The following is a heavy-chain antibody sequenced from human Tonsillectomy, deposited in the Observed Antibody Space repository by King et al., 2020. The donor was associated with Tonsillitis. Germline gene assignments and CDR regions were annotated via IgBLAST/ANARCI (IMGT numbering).Heavy chain of an antibody. J-gene: IGHJ4*02. D-gene: IGHD5-18*01. Sequence: VQLVESGGGLVQPGGSLRLSCAASGFTFSAYEMSWVRQAPGKGLEWVSYISSSGSTIYYADSVKGRFTISRDNAPNSLYLQMNSLRAEDTAVYYCARPPGYSYGVDYWGQGTLVTVSS. CDR3: ARPPGYSYGVDY. V-gene: IGHV3-48*03. CDR1: GFTFSAYE. CDR2: ISSSGSTI.